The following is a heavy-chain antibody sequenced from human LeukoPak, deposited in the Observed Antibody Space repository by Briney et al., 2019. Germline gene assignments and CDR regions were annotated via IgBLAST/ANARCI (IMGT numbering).Heavy chain of an antibody. D-gene: IGHD3-22*01. CDR2: IYPGDSDT. J-gene: IGHJ6*03. Sequence: VESLKISCKGSGYSFTSYWIGWVRQMPGKGLEWMGIIYPGDSDTRYSPSFQGQVTISADKSISTAYLQWSSLKASDTAMYYCARQVSDYYDSSGYYYYYYYMDVWGKGTTVTVSS. CDR3: ARQVSDYYDSSGYYYYYYYMDV. V-gene: IGHV5-51*01. CDR1: GYSFTSYW.